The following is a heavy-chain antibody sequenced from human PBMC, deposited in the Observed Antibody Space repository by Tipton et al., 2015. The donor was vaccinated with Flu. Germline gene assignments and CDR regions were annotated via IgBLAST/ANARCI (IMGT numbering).Heavy chain of an antibody. D-gene: IGHD4-11*01. CDR3: ARRDYSNYVSEPKNWFDS. V-gene: IGHV4-61*02. CDR2: IYTSGST. CDR1: GGSISSGSYY. Sequence: TLSLTCTVSGGSISSGSYYWSWIRQPAGKGLEWIGRIYTSGSTNYNPSLKSRVRLSVDTSKNQFSLKLSSVTAADTAVYYCARRDYSNYVSEPKNWFDSWGQGTLVTVSS. J-gene: IGHJ5*01.